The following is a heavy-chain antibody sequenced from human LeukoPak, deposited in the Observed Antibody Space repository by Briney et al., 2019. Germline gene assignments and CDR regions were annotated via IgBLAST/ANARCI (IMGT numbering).Heavy chain of an antibody. CDR2: TYYSGST. CDR1: GGSISSHY. Sequence: PSETLSLTCTVSGGSISSHYWSWIRQPPGKGLEWIGYTYYSGSTNYNPSLKSRVTISVDTSKNQFSLKLSSVTAADTAVYYCARHYPPFFATTLFDYWGQGTLVTVSS. D-gene: IGHD1-1*01. CDR3: ARHYPPFFATTLFDY. J-gene: IGHJ4*02. V-gene: IGHV4-59*08.